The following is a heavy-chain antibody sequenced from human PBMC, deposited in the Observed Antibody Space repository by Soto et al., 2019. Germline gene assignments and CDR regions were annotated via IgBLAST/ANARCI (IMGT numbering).Heavy chain of an antibody. CDR1: GGSISGYY. Sequence: SETLSLTCTVSGGSISGYYWSWIRQPPGTGLEWIGYIYYSGSTNYSPSFQGHVTISADKSISTAYLQWSSLKAPDTAMYYCARHGGIAAAGTHYFDYWGQGTLVTVSS. D-gene: IGHD6-13*01. J-gene: IGHJ4*02. V-gene: IGHV4-59*08. CDR3: ARHGGIAAAGTHYFDY. CDR2: IYYSGST.